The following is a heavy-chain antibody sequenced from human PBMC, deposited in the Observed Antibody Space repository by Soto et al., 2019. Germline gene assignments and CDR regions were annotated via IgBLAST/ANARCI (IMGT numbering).Heavy chain of an antibody. J-gene: IGHJ5*02. CDR3: ARYRGGRRTNWFDP. CDR1: GGSISSGDYY. Sequence: SETLSLTCAVSGGSISSGDYYWSWIGPLPGKGLEWIGYIYYSGSTYYNPSLKSLVTISVDTSKNQYTLKLSSVTAADTDVYYCARYRGGRRTNWFDPWGQGTLVTVSS. V-gene: IGHV4-30-4*01. D-gene: IGHD3-10*01. CDR2: IYYSGST.